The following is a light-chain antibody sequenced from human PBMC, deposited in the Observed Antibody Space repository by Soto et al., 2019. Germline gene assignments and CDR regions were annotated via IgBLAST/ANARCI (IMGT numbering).Light chain of an antibody. Sequence: EVVLAQSPGTLSLSPGERATLSCRASQTVGTTYLAWYQHKPGQAPRLLIYGASTRATGIPDRFSGSRSGTDFTLTISRLEPEDFAVYYCQQYGSSSTFGQGTKVDI. CDR3: QQYGSSST. CDR1: QTVGTTY. CDR2: GAS. J-gene: IGKJ1*01. V-gene: IGKV3-20*01.